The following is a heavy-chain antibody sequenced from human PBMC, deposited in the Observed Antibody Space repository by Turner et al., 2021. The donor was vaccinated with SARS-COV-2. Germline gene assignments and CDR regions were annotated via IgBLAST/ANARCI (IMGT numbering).Heavy chain of an antibody. CDR3: ARSGTGRYFDWLLLIDY. V-gene: IGHV4-4*07. CDR1: GDSISGYY. J-gene: IGHJ4*02. D-gene: IGHD3-9*01. Sequence: QVQLQESGPGLVKPSRTRSLTCTVSGDSISGYYWTWIRQPAGKGLEWIGRMYTSGSTNYNHSLKSRVTMSLDSSKNQFYLKLNSVTAADTAMYYCARSGTGRYFDWLLLIDYWGQGTLVTVSS. CDR2: MYTSGST.